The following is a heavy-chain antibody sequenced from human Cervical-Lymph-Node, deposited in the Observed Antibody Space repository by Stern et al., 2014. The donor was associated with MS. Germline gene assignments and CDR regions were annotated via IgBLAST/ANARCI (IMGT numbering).Heavy chain of an antibody. CDR3: ATVSGYYYPYYFDY. D-gene: IGHD3-22*01. V-gene: IGHV4-4*02. CDR2: IYHSGST. J-gene: IGHJ4*02. Sequence: QVQLQESGPGLVKPSGTLSLTCAVSGGSISSSNWWSWVRQPPGKGLEWIGEIYHSGSTNYNPSLKRPVTQTVDKSKNQFSLKLSSVTAADTAVYYCATVSGYYYPYYFDYWGQGTLVTVSS. CDR1: GGSISSSNW.